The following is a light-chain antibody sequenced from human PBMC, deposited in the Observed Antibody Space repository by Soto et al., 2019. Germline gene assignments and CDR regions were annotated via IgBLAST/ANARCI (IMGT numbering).Light chain of an antibody. V-gene: IGLV2-14*03. CDR2: YVN. CDR3: TSFTSSTSYV. J-gene: IGLJ1*01. CDR1: IIDVGSYNS. Sequence: QSALTQPASVSGSPGQSISISCTVTIIDVGSYNSVSWYQQYPCKSPKLMIHYVNNLPSVISYLFSGSKSCNTASLTISGLQAEDEADYYCTSFTSSTSYVFGTGTKVPVL.